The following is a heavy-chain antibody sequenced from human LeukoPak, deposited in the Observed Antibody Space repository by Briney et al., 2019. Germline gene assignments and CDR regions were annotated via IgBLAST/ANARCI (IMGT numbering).Heavy chain of an antibody. CDR2: ITRSSNYI. CDR1: GFTFSSYS. J-gene: IGHJ4*02. Sequence: GGSLRLSCAASGFTFSSYSMTWVRQAPGKGLEWVSSITRSSNYIYYADSVKGRFTVSRDNAKNSLHLQINSLRAEDTAVYYCASRRGGDDMRDYWGQGTLVTVSS. D-gene: IGHD3-9*01. CDR3: ASRRGGDDMRDY. V-gene: IGHV3-21*01.